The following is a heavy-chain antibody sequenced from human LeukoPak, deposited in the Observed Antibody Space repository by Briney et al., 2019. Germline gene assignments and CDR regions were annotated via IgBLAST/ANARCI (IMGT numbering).Heavy chain of an antibody. V-gene: IGHV4-59*01. J-gene: IGHJ3*02. D-gene: IGHD4-17*01. CDR3: ASLDTLRYAFDI. CDR2: IYYSGST. Sequence: SETLSPTCTVSGGSISSYYWSWIRQPPGKGLEWIGYIYYSGSTNYNPSLKSRVTISVDTSKNQFSLKLSSVTAADTAVYYCASLDTLRYAFDIWGQGTMVTVSS. CDR1: GGSISSYY.